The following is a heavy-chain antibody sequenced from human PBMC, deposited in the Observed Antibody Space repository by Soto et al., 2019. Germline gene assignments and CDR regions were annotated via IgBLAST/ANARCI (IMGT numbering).Heavy chain of an antibody. CDR1: SGSVSSGSYY. D-gene: IGHD3-10*01. Sequence: QVQLQESGPGLVKPSETLSLTCTVSSGSVSSGSYYWSWIRQPPGKVLEWIGYIHYSGSTNYNPSLKSRVTISVDTSNNQFSLKLSSVTAADTAVYYCAREYSYGSGSHPIGVIYWGQGTLVTVSS. CDR3: AREYSYGSGSHPIGVIY. J-gene: IGHJ4*02. CDR2: IHYSGST. V-gene: IGHV4-61*01.